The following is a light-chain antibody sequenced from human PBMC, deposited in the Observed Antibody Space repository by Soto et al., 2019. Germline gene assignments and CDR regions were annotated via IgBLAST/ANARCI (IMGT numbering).Light chain of an antibody. CDR3: QQYYTTPYT. V-gene: IGKV4-1*01. Sequence: DIVMTQSPDSLAVSLGERATVNCKSSRSVLYSSNNKNYLAWYQRKPGQPPKLLIYWASTRESVVPDRFSGSGSGTDFTLTISSLQAEDVAVYYCQQYYTTPYTFGQGTKLEIK. CDR2: WAS. CDR1: RSVLYSSNNKNY. J-gene: IGKJ2*01.